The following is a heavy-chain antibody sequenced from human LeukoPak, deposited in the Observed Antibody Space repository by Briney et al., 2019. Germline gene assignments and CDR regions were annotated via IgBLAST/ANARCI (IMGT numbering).Heavy chain of an antibody. V-gene: IGHV1-18*01. CDR2: ISAYNGNT. Sequence: ASVKVSCKASGYTFTSYGISWVRQAPGQGLEWMGWISAYNGNTNYAQKLQGRVTMTTDTSTSTAYMGLRSLRSDDTAVYYCARSLEYASGDPPGYWGQGTLVTVSS. CDR1: GYTFTSYG. J-gene: IGHJ4*02. CDR3: ARSLEYASGDPPGY. D-gene: IGHD4-17*01.